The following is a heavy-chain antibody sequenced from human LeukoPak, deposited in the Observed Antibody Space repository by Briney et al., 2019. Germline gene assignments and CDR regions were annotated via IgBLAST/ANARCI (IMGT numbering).Heavy chain of an antibody. V-gene: IGHV3-33*06. J-gene: IGHJ4*02. Sequence: PGGSLRLSCAASGFTFSSYDMHWVRQAPGKGLEWVAVIWYDGSNKYYADSVKGRFTISRDNSKNTLYLQMNSLRAEDTAVYYCAKDNSGSFDYWGQGTLVTVSS. CDR3: AKDNSGSFDY. D-gene: IGHD1-26*01. CDR2: IWYDGSNK. CDR1: GFTFSSYD.